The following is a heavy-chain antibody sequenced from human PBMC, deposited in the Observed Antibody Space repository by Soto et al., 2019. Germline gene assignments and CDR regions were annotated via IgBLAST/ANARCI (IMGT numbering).Heavy chain of an antibody. V-gene: IGHV3-23*01. CDR1: GFTFSSYA. D-gene: IGHD2-15*01. CDR2: ISGSGGST. Sequence: GGSLRLSCAASGFTFSSYAMSWVRQAPGKGLEWVSAISGSGGSTYYADSVKGLFTISRDNSKNTLYLQMNSLRAEDTAVYYCAIYHYCIGGSCYSGGYYYGMDVWGQGTTVTVSS. J-gene: IGHJ6*02. CDR3: AIYHYCIGGSCYSGGYYYGMDV.